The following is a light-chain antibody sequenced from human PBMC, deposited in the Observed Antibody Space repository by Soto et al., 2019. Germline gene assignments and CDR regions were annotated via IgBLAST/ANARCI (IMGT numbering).Light chain of an antibody. V-gene: IGKV3D-20*02. CDR3: QQRSNWPRT. J-gene: IGKJ1*01. CDR2: GAS. Sequence: EIVLTQSPGTLSLSPGERATLSCRASQSVSSSYLARYQQKPGQAPRLLIYGASSRATGIPDRFSGSGSGTDFTLTISRLEPEDFAVYYCQQRSNWPRTFGQGTKVDIK. CDR1: QSVSSSY.